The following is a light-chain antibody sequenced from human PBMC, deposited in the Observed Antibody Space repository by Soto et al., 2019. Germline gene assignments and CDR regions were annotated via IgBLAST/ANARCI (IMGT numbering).Light chain of an antibody. CDR1: QSVSSSY. J-gene: IGKJ2*01. CDR3: QQDGTSRYT. CDR2: GAS. Sequence: EIVLTQSPGTLSLSPGERATLSCRASQSVSSSYLAWYQQKPGQAPRLLIYGASSRATGIPDRFSGSGSGTDVTLTISRLEPEDFAVYYCQQDGTSRYTFGQGTKLEIK. V-gene: IGKV3-20*01.